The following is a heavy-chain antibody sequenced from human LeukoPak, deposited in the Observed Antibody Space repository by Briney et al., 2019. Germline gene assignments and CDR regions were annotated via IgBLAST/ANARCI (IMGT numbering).Heavy chain of an antibody. CDR2: ISSSGSTI. CDR3: ARTFYYYGSGRQTKFDY. Sequence: GGSLRLSCAASGFTFSSYEMNWVRQAPGKGLEWVSYISSSGSTIYYADSVKGRFTISRDNAKNSLYLQMNYLRAEDTAVYYCARTFYYYGSGRQTKFDYWGQGTLVTVSS. D-gene: IGHD3-10*01. J-gene: IGHJ4*02. CDR1: GFTFSSYE. V-gene: IGHV3-48*03.